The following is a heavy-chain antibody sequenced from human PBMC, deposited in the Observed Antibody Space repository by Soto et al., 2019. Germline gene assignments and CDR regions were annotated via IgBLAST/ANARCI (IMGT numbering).Heavy chain of an antibody. Sequence: EVQLVESGGGLVHPGGSLRLSCAASGFRFSIYSMNWVRQAPGKGLEWSAYITSDTNTIKYADSVKGRVTISRANAKNSVYLQMNSLRDEDTAVYYCARSVEGHFDYWGQGTVVTVSS. D-gene: IGHD6-19*01. CDR3: ARSVEGHFDY. J-gene: IGHJ4*02. CDR2: ITSDTNTI. CDR1: GFRFSIYS. V-gene: IGHV3-48*02.